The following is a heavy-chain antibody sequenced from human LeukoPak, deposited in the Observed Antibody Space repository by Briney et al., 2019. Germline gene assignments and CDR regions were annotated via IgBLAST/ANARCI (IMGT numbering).Heavy chain of an antibody. J-gene: IGHJ5*02. V-gene: IGHV3-30*02. CDR1: GFTFSSYG. D-gene: IGHD6-6*01. Sequence: GGSLRLSCAASGFTFSSYGMHWVRQAPGKGLEWVAFIRYDGSNKYYADSVKGRFTISRDNSKNTLYLQMNSLRAEDTAVYYCARSGYSSPSSWFDPWGQGTLVTVSS. CDR3: ARSGYSSPSSWFDP. CDR2: IRYDGSNK.